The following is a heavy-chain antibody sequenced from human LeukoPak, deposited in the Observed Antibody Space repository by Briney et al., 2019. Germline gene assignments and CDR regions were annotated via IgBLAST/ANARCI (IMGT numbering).Heavy chain of an antibody. Sequence: GGSLRLSCAASGFTFDSYWMHWVRQAPGKGLVWVSRINTDGSSTTYADSVEGRFTISRDNAKNTQYLQMNSLRGEDTAVYYCGRGNGYNSIEYWGQGTLVTVSS. V-gene: IGHV3-74*01. CDR3: GRGNGYNSIEY. CDR1: GFTFDSYW. J-gene: IGHJ4*02. CDR2: INTDGSST. D-gene: IGHD5-24*01.